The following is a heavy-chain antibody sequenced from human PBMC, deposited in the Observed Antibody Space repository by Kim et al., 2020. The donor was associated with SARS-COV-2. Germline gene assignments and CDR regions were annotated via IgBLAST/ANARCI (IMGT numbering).Heavy chain of an antibody. CDR3: AKAFLPRFYYGSGTFNDH. CDR1: GITFEDYV. CDR2: INWNSGII. J-gene: IGHJ5*02. D-gene: IGHD3-10*01. Sequence: GGSLRLSCVASGITFEDYVMYWVRQAPGKGLEWVSSINWNSGIITYADSVKGRFTISRDNARNSLFLQMNSLRPEDTALYYCAKAFLPRFYYGSGTFNDHWGQGTLVTVSS. V-gene: IGHV3-9*01.